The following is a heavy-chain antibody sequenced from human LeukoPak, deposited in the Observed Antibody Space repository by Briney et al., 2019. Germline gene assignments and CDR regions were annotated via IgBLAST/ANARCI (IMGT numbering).Heavy chain of an antibody. J-gene: IGHJ4*02. CDR3: ARCPDEVDFWSGYYLSFDY. V-gene: IGHV1-18*01. CDR2: ISAYNGNT. D-gene: IGHD3-3*01. Sequence: GASVKVSCKASGYTFTSYGISWVRQAPGQGLEWMGWISAYNGNTNYAQKLQGRVTMTTDTSTSTAYMELRSLRSDDTAVYYCARCPDEVDFWSGYYLSFDYWGQGTLVTVSS. CDR1: GYTFTSYG.